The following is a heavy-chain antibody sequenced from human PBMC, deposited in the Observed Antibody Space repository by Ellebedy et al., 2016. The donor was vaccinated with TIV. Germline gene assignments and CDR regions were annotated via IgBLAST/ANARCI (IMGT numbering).Heavy chain of an antibody. V-gene: IGHV3-49*03. J-gene: IGHJ4*02. CDR1: GFSFGDNA. Sequence: GESLKISCTASGFSFGDNAMSWFRQAPGQGLEWVAPIRSNFFGGTTEYAASVKGRFTISSDNSKSVAYLQMNSLRTEDTAVYFCSRLFNDYGDYWGQGTLVTVSS. D-gene: IGHD2-8*01. CDR2: IRSNFFGGTT. CDR3: SRLFNDYGDY.